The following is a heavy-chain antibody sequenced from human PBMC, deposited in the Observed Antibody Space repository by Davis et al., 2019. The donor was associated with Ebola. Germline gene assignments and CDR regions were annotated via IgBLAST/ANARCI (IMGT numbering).Heavy chain of an antibody. Sequence: PGGSLRLSCAASGFTFSSYAMHWVRQAPGKGLEWVAVISYDGSNKYYADSVKGRFTISRDNSKNTLYLQMNSLRAEDTAVYYCATTTNPDYWGQGTLVTVSS. D-gene: IGHD1-26*01. CDR2: ISYDGSNK. V-gene: IGHV3-30*04. J-gene: IGHJ4*02. CDR3: ATTTNPDY. CDR1: GFTFSSYA.